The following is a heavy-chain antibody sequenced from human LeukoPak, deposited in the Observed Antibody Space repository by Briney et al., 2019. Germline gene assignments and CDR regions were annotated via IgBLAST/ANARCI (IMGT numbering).Heavy chain of an antibody. CDR1: GYFFTAYY. J-gene: IGHJ4*02. Sequence: ASVKVSCKASGYFFTAYYLHWVRQAPGLGLEWMGWINPNNGGTMYAQKFQGRLTMTLDTSISTLYMELSSLTSDDTAVYYCARDDRATHDYWGQGTLVTVSS. CDR3: ARDDRATHDY. CDR2: INPNNGGT. V-gene: IGHV1-2*02.